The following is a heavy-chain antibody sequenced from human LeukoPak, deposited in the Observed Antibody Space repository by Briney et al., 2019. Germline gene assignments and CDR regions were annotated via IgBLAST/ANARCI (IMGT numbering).Heavy chain of an antibody. CDR1: GFTFSAYC. CDR3: ARDRGYYDSSVPFDY. Sequence: GGSLRLSCAVSGFTFSAYCMNWVRQAPGKGLEWISYIGTSSTNIYYSDSVKGRFTISRDNARNSLYLQMNSLRAEDTAVYYCARDRGYYDSSVPFDYWGQGTLVTVSS. V-gene: IGHV3-48*01. D-gene: IGHD3-22*01. J-gene: IGHJ4*02. CDR2: IGTSSTNI.